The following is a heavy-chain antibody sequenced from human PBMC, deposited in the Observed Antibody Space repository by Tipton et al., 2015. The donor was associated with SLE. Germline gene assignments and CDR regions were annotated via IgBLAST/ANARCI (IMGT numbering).Heavy chain of an antibody. CDR3: ARDGGWDSSPPIFDY. J-gene: IGHJ4*02. D-gene: IGHD6-13*01. V-gene: IGHV3-7*01. Sequence: LTCAASGFTFSSYWMSWVRQAPGKGLEWVANIKQDGSEKYYVDSVKGRFTISRDNAKNSLYLQMNSLRAEDTAVYYCARDGGWDSSPPIFDYWGQGTLVTVSS. CDR2: IKQDGSEK. CDR1: GFTFSSYW.